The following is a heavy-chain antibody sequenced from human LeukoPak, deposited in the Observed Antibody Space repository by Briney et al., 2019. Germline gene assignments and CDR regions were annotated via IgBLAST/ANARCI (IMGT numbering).Heavy chain of an antibody. V-gene: IGHV3-48*04. Sequence: AEGSLRLSCAASGFTFSTYSMNWVRQAPGKGLEWVSYISSSNSNIYYADSVKGRFTISRDNAKSSLYLQMNSLRAEDTAVYYCARGWSGRRTPKEKRYNWNDGPIDYWGQGTLVTVSS. CDR1: GFTFSTYS. CDR2: ISSSNSNI. CDR3: ARGWSGRRTPKEKRYNWNDGPIDY. J-gene: IGHJ4*02. D-gene: IGHD1-1*01.